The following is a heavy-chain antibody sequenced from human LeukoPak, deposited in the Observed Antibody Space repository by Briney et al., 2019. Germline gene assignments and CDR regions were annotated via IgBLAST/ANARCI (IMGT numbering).Heavy chain of an antibody. CDR1: GYTFTSYG. V-gene: IGHV1-18*01. CDR3: ARLIVGATLSDY. Sequence: ASVKVSCKASGYTFTSYGISWVRQAPGRGLEWMGWISAYNGNTNYAQKLQGRVTMTTDTSTSTAYMELRSLRSDDTAVYYCARLIVGATLSDYWGQGTLVTVSS. J-gene: IGHJ4*02. D-gene: IGHD1-26*01. CDR2: ISAYNGNT.